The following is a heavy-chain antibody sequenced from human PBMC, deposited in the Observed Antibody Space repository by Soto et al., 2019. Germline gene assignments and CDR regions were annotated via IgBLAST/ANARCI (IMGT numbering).Heavy chain of an antibody. V-gene: IGHV1-18*01. Sequence: ASVKVSCKASGYTFPSYGISWVRQAPGQGLEWMGWISAYNGNTNYAQKLQGRVTMTTDTSTSTAYMELRSLRSDDTAVYYCARDGDSSGWYGWFDPWGQGTLVTVSS. CDR2: ISAYNGNT. CDR3: ARDGDSSGWYGWFDP. CDR1: GYTFPSYG. J-gene: IGHJ5*02. D-gene: IGHD6-19*01.